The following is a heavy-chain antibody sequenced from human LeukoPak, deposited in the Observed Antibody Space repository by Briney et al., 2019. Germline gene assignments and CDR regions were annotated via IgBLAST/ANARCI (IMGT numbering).Heavy chain of an antibody. CDR1: GXSLSGYY. V-gene: IGHV4-34*01. CDR2: INHSGST. J-gene: IGHJ5*02. D-gene: IGHD3-22*01. CDR3: VRGPKYPCPPRYYDSSGYQNWFDP. Sequence: PSETLSLTCAVYGXSLSGYYWSWIRQPPGKGLEWIGEINHSGSTNYNPYLKSRVTISVDTSKNQFSLKPSSVTAADTAVYYCVRGPKYPCPPRYYDSSGYQNWFDPWGQGTLVTVSS.